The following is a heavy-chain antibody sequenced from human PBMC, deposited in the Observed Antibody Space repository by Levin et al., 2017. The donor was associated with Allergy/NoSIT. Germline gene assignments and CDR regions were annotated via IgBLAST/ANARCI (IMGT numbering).Heavy chain of an antibody. CDR1: GFTFSSYG. D-gene: IGHD6-19*01. CDR2: IWYDGSNK. J-gene: IGHJ4*02. V-gene: IGHV3-33*01. Sequence: LSLTCAASGFTFSSYGMHWVRQAPGKGLEWVAVIWYDGSNKYYADSVKGRFTISRDNSKNTLYLQMNSLRAEDTAVYYCARGGIAVAGLDYWGQGTLVTVSS. CDR3: ARGGIAVAGLDY.